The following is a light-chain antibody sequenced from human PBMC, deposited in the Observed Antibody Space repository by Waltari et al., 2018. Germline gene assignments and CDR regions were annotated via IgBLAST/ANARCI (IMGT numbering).Light chain of an antibody. J-gene: IGLJ2*01. CDR2: DVN. Sequence: SALTQPDSVSGSPGQSITISCSGISSDSGGSEYVAWYQQHPGKAPKVIIYDVNNRPSGVSNRFSGSKSGSSASLTISGLQAEDEADYYCSSFTSSTTGIFGGGTKVTVL. CDR3: SSFTSSTTGI. CDR1: SSDSGGSEY. V-gene: IGLV2-14*03.